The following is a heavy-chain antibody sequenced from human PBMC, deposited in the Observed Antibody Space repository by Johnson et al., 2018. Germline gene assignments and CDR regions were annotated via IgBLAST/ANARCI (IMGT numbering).Heavy chain of an antibody. V-gene: IGHV3-30*03. J-gene: IGHJ6*03. CDR2: ISYDGSNK. Sequence: QVQLQESGGGVVQPGRSLRLSCAASGFTFSSYGMHWVRQAPGKGLEWVAVISYDGSNKYYVDSVKGRFTISRDNAKNSLYLQMNSLGAEDTAVYYCASTYGDYSRDVWGKGTTVTVSS. CDR1: GFTFSSYG. CDR3: ASTYGDYSRDV. D-gene: IGHD4-17*01.